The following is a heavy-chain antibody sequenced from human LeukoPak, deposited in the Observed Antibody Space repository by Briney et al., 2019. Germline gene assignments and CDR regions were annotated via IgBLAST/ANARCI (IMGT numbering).Heavy chain of an antibody. CDR1: GFTFSSYS. D-gene: IGHD3-22*01. V-gene: IGHV3-21*01. CDR3: AREADHYYYDSSGYNAFDY. J-gene: IGHJ4*02. Sequence: EGSLRLSCAASGFTFSSYSMNWVRQAPGKGLEWVSSISSSSSYIYYADSVKGRFTISRDNAKNSLYLQMNSLRAEDTAVYYCAREADHYYYDSSGYNAFDYWGQGTLVTVSS. CDR2: ISSSSSYI.